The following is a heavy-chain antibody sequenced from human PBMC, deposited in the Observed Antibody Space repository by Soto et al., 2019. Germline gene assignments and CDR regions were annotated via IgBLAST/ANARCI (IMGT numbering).Heavy chain of an antibody. D-gene: IGHD3-3*01. CDR2: IYYSGST. CDR3: ARSQDTIFGVVSNYYYYYMDV. V-gene: IGHV4-59*01. CDR1: GGSISSYY. Sequence: SETLSLTCTVSGGSISSYYWSWIRQPPGKGLEWIGYIYYSGSTNYNPSLKSRVTISVDTSKNQFSLKLSSVTAADTAVYYCARSQDTIFGVVSNYYYYYMDVWGKGTTVTVSS. J-gene: IGHJ6*03.